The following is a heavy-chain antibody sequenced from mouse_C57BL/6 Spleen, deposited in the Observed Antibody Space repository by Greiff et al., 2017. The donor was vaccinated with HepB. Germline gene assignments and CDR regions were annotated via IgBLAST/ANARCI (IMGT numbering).Heavy chain of an antibody. CDR1: GYAFTNYL. V-gene: IGHV1-54*01. Sequence: QVQLQQSGAELVRPGTSVKVSCKASGYAFTNYLIEWVKQRPGQGLEWIGVINPGSGGTNYNEKFKGKATLTADKSSSTAYMQLSSLTSEDSAVYFCARRGYYPFAYWGQGTLVTVSA. CDR3: ARRGYYPFAY. J-gene: IGHJ3*01. CDR2: INPGSGGT. D-gene: IGHD2-3*01.